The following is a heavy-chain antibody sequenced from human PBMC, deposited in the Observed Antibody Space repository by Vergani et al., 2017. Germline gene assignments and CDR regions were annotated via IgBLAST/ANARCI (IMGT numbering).Heavy chain of an antibody. CDR3: AKDGSPMTYGGDYFDY. D-gene: IGHD3-10*01. CDR2: IRYDGSNK. J-gene: IGHJ4*02. CDR1: GFTFSSYG. Sequence: QVQLVESGGGVVQPGGSLRLSCAASGFTFSSYGMHWVRQAPGKGLEWGAFIRYDGSNKYYADSVKGRFTISRDNSKNTLYLQMNSLIAEDTAVYYCAKDGSPMTYGGDYFDYWGQGTLVTVSS. V-gene: IGHV3-30*02.